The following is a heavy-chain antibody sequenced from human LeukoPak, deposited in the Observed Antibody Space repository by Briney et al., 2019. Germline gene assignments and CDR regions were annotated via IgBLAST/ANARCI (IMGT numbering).Heavy chain of an antibody. D-gene: IGHD3-22*01. CDR3: ARGTTNYYDSSGYFVY. V-gene: IGHV1-69*01. J-gene: IGHJ4*02. CDR2: IIPIFGTA. Sequence: AASVKVSCKASGGTFSSYAISWVRQAPGQGLEWMGGIIPIFGTANYAQKFQGRVTITADESTSTAYMELSSLRSEDTAAYYCARGTTNYYDSSGYFVYWGQGTLVTVSS. CDR1: GGTFSSYA.